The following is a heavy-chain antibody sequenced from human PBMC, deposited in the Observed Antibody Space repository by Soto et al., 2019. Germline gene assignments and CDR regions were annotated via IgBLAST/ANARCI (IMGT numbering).Heavy chain of an antibody. CDR2: IVVGSGNT. CDR3: AAGLERLSVPYYYYGMAV. CDR1: GFTFTSSA. D-gene: IGHD1-1*01. V-gene: IGHV1-58*01. Sequence: QMQLVQSGPEVKKPGTSVKVSCKASGFTFTSSAVQWVRQARGQRLEWIGWIVVGSGNTNYAQKFQERVTITRDLSTSTAYMELSSLRSEDTAVYYCAAGLERLSVPYYYYGMAVWGRVTTVTVSS. J-gene: IGHJ6*02.